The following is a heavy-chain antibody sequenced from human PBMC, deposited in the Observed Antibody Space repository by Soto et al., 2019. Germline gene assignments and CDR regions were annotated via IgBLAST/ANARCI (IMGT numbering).Heavy chain of an antibody. CDR1: RGSISSYY. CDR2: IYYGGNT. V-gene: IGHV4-59*08. Sequence: PSETLSLTCSVSRGSISSYYWGWIRQPPGKGLQRIGFIYYGGNTNYNPSLKSRVTISVDTSKNQFSLKLTSVTAADAALYYCARDFFDSSDYTTNWFDPWGQGTLVTVSS. CDR3: ARDFFDSSDYTTNWFDP. D-gene: IGHD3-22*01. J-gene: IGHJ5*02.